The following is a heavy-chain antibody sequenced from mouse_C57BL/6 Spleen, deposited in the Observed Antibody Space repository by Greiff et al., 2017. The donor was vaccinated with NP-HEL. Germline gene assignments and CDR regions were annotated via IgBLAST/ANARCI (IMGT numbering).Heavy chain of an antibody. J-gene: IGHJ2*01. CDR3: ARESGGLYGYFYFDY. CDR1: GFNIKDYY. Sequence: DVKLQESGAELVKPGASVKLSCTASGFNIKDYYMHWVKQRTEQGLEWIGRIDPEDGETKYAPKFQGKATITADTSSNTADLQLSSLTSEDTAVYSCARESGGLYGYFYFDYWGQGTTLTVSS. CDR2: IDPEDGET. V-gene: IGHV14-2*01. D-gene: IGHD2-2*01.